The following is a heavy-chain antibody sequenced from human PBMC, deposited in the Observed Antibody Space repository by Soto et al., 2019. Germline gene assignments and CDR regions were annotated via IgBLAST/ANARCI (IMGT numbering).Heavy chain of an antibody. J-gene: IGHJ3*02. CDR3: ARDAPEYSSSRGAFDI. Sequence: GGSLRLSCAASGFTFSSYEMNWVRQAPGKGLEWVSYISSSGSTIYYADSVKGRFTISRDNAKNSLYLQMNSLRAEDTAVYYCARDAPEYSSSRGAFDIWGQGTMVTVSS. D-gene: IGHD6-6*01. CDR1: GFTFSSYE. CDR2: ISSSGSTI. V-gene: IGHV3-48*03.